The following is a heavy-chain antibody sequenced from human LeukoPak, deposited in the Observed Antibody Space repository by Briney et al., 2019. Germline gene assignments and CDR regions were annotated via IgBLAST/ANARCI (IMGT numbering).Heavy chain of an antibody. D-gene: IGHD6-13*01. CDR1: GGSISTSNYY. CDR3: ASYITAAATFDY. CDR2: GHYSGTT. J-gene: IGHJ4*02. V-gene: IGHV4-39*07. Sequence: PSETLSLTCTVSGGSISTSNYYWGWIRQSPGKGLEWIGSGHYSGTTYYNPSLKSRVTISVDTSKNQFSLNLTSVTAADTAVYYCASYITAAATFDYWGQGTLVTVSS.